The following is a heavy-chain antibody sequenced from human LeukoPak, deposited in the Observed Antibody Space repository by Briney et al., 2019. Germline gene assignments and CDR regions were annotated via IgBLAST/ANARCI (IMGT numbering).Heavy chain of an antibody. CDR1: GFTFSTYS. Sequence: PGRSRRLSCAASGFTFSTYSMKWVSQAPAKGLEWVSFIDTSTSYIYYGDSVKGRYSISRDNAKNSLYLQMNGLRAEDTAVYYCARGRSITLLRGVAMSDGFDIWGQGAMVSVSS. D-gene: IGHD3-10*01. V-gene: IGHV3-21*01. CDR2: IDTSTSYI. CDR3: ARGRSITLLRGVAMSDGFDI. J-gene: IGHJ3*02.